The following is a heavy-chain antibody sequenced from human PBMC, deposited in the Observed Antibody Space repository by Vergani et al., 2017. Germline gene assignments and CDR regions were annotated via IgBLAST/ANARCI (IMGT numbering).Heavy chain of an antibody. CDR3: ARGESIVVVTVNWFDP. D-gene: IGHD3-22*01. Sequence: EVQLVESGGGLVQPGGSLRLSCAASGFTFSSYWMHWVRKAPGKGLVWVSRINSDGSSTSYADSVKGRFTISRDNAKNTLYLQMNSLRAEDTAVYYCARGESIVVVTVNWFDPWGQGTLVTVSS. J-gene: IGHJ5*02. V-gene: IGHV3-74*01. CDR1: GFTFSSYW. CDR2: INSDGSST.